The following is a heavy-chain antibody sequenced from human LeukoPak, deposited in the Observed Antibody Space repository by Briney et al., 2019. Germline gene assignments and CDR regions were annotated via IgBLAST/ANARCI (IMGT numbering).Heavy chain of an antibody. D-gene: IGHD2-15*01. CDR3: ARSLGYSSGG. Sequence: GGSLRLSCAASGFPFRGHWVHWVRQVPGKGLVWVSHISTDGTTTNYADSVKGRFTISRDNAKDTLYLQLNSLRAEDTAIYYCARSLGYSSGGWGQGTLVTVSS. J-gene: IGHJ4*02. V-gene: IGHV3-74*01. CDR2: ISTDGTTT. CDR1: GFPFRGHW.